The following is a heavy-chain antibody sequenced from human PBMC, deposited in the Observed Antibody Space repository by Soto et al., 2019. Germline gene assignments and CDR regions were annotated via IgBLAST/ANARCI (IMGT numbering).Heavy chain of an antibody. Sequence: QVQLQESGPGLVKPSQTLSLTCTVSGGSISSGGYYWSWIRQHPGKGLEWIGYIYYSGSTYYNPSLKSRVTIPGDTSKNQCSLKLSSVTAADTAVYYCARVISYGYFDYWGQGTLVTVSS. V-gene: IGHV4-31*03. CDR1: GGSISSGGYY. D-gene: IGHD1-26*01. J-gene: IGHJ4*02. CDR3: ARVISYGYFDY. CDR2: IYYSGST.